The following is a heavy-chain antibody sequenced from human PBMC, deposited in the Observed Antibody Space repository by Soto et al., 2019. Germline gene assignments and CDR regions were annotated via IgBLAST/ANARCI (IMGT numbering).Heavy chain of an antibody. J-gene: IGHJ3*02. CDR3: AREVGGDAFDI. D-gene: IGHD1-26*01. CDR1: GFTFSSYS. CDR2: ISSSSSYI. V-gene: IGHV3-21*01. Sequence: GGSLRFSCAASGFTFSSYSMNWVRQAPGKGLEWVSSISSSSSYIYYADSVKGRFTISRDNAKNSLYLQMNSLRAEDTAVYYCAREVGGDAFDIWGQGTLVTVSS.